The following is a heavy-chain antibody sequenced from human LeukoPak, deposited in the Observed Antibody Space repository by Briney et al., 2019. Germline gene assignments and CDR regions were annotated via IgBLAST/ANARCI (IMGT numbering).Heavy chain of an antibody. V-gene: IGHV1-18*01. CDR3: ARDRDYYDSSGYFDY. J-gene: IGHJ4*02. D-gene: IGHD3-22*01. CDR1: GYTFASYG. CDR2: ISAYNGNT. Sequence: ASVKVSCKASGYTFASYGISWVRQAPGQGLESMGWISAYNGNTNYAQKLQGRVTMTTDTSTSTAYMELRSLRSDDTAVYYCARDRDYYDSSGYFDYWGQGTLVTVSS.